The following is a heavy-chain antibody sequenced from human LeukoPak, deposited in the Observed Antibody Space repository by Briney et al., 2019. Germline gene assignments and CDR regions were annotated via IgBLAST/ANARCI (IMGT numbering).Heavy chain of an antibody. CDR1: GYTFTSCY. CDR3: ARDETNCSSTSCYPSNWFDP. J-gene: IGHJ5*02. Sequence: ASVKVSCKASGYTFTSCYMHWVRQAPGQGLEWMGIINPSGGSTSYAQKFQGRVTMTRDTSTSTVYMELSSLRSEDTAVYYCARDETNCSSTSCYPSNWFDPWGQGTLVTVSS. D-gene: IGHD2-2*01. CDR2: INPSGGST. V-gene: IGHV1-46*01.